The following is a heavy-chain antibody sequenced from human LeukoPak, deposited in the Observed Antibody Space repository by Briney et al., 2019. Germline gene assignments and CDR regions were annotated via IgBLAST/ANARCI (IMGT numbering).Heavy chain of an antibody. V-gene: IGHV3-74*01. D-gene: IGHD3-3*01. CDR1: GFTFSSYG. J-gene: IGHJ4*02. Sequence: QPGRSLRLSCAASGFTFSSYGMHWVRQAPGKGLLWVSHINSDGSWTTYADSVKGRFTISKDNAKNTVYLQMNNLRADDTGTYYCVKDFCRGGNCPFPFFDSWGQGTVVTVSS. CDR3: VKDFCRGGNCPFPFFDS. CDR2: INSDGSWT.